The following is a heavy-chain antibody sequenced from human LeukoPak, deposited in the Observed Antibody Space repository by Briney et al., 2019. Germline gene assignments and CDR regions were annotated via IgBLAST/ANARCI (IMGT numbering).Heavy chain of an antibody. V-gene: IGHV4-4*02. Sequence: SGTLSLTCAVSGGSISSNNWWSWVRQPPGKGLEWIGEIFHSGSTNYNPSLKSRVTISVDKSKNQFSLKLSSVTAADTAVYYCARDHDGIAAAHLWIRSNQYENWFDPWGQGTLVTVSS. D-gene: IGHD6-13*01. CDR2: IFHSGST. CDR3: ARDHDGIAAAHLWIRSNQYENWFDP. CDR1: GGSISSNNW. J-gene: IGHJ5*02.